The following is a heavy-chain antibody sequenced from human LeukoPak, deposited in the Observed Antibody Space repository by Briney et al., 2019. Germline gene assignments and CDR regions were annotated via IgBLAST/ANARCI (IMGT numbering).Heavy chain of an antibody. Sequence: GGSLRLSCAASGFTVSSNYMSWVRQAPGKGLECVSLLYSGGNTYYADSAKGRFTISRDNSKNTLYLQMNSLRAEDTAVYYCATSYCSGGSCYPQYFQHWGQGTLVTVSS. J-gene: IGHJ1*01. CDR1: GFTVSSNY. V-gene: IGHV3-66*02. CDR3: ATSYCSGGSCYPQYFQH. CDR2: LYSGGNT. D-gene: IGHD2-15*01.